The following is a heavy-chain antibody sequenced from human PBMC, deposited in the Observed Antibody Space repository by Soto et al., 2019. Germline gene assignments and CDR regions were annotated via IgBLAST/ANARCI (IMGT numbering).Heavy chain of an antibody. J-gene: IGHJ4*02. V-gene: IGHV1-18*01. CDR1: GYTFSSYA. CDR2: IITYNGNT. CDR3: ARTGPAVDY. Sequence: QVQLVQSGAEVKKPGASVKVSCKASGYTFSSYAISWVRQAPGQGLEWIGWIITYNGNTNYAQKLQGRVTMTTDTCTTTAYMDLRSLSCDETAVYYCARTGPAVDYWGQGTRVTVSS.